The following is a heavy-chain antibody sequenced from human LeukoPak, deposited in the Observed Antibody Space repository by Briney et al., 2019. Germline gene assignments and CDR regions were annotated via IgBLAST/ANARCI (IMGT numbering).Heavy chain of an antibody. J-gene: IGHJ4*02. CDR2: IFYTGST. Sequence: KPSETLSLTCTVSGDSISSSDYYWGWIRQPPGKGLERIGTIFYTGSTYYNPSLRSRVTISVDTSKSQFSLRPTSVTAADTAVYYCARAIPQLVGDYWGQGTLVTVSS. D-gene: IGHD6-13*01. CDR1: GDSISSSDYY. CDR3: ARAIPQLVGDY. V-gene: IGHV4-39*07.